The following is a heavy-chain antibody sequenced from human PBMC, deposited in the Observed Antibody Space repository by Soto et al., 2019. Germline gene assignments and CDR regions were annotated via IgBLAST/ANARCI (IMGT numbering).Heavy chain of an antibody. CDR2: IYYSGST. Sequence: QVQLQESGPGLVKPSETLSLTCTVSGGSISTYYWSWIRQPPGKGLEWVGYIYYSGSTNYNPSLKXXVTIAVDTSNNPFSLKLSSMTAADTAVYYCARGRPWELYDYWGQGTLVTVSS. J-gene: IGHJ4*02. D-gene: IGHD1-7*01. V-gene: IGHV4-59*12. CDR1: GGSISTYY. CDR3: ARGRPWELYDY.